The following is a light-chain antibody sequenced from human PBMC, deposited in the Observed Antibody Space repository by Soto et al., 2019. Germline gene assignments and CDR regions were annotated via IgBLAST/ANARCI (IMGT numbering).Light chain of an antibody. Sequence: QSVLTQPASVSGSPGQSITISCTGTSSDVGGYKYVSWYQQHPGKAPKLMIYEVSNRPSGVSNRFSGSKSGNTASLTISGLQAEDEADYYCSSYTYSSTLVVFGGGTQLTVL. CDR1: SSDVGGYKY. V-gene: IGLV2-14*01. CDR3: SSYTYSSTLVV. CDR2: EVS. J-gene: IGLJ3*02.